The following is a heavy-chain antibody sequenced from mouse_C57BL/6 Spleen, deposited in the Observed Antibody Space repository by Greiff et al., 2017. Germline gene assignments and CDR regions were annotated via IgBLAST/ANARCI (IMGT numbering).Heavy chain of an antibody. Sequence: VHVKQSGAELVRPGASVKLSCTASGFNIKDDYMHWVKQRPEQGLEWIGWIDPENGDTEYASKFQGKATITADTSSNTAYLQLSSLTSEDTAVYYCTFITTVVATEAMDYWGQGTSVTVSS. D-gene: IGHD1-1*01. V-gene: IGHV14-4*01. CDR2: IDPENGDT. CDR3: TFITTVVATEAMDY. CDR1: GFNIKDDY. J-gene: IGHJ4*01.